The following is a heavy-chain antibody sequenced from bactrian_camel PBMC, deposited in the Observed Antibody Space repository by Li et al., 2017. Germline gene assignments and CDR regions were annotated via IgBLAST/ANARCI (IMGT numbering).Heavy chain of an antibody. D-gene: IGHD2*01. CDR2: IDADGDNA. V-gene: IGHV3S28*01. Sequence: QLVESGGGLVQPGVSLRLSCEASGFTFSNSYMSWVRQAPGKGLELVSTIDADGDNAYYADSVKGRFTFSRDIPKNTLNLQMNNLRPGDTAMYYCALSGGYCVAPSNAPWYEYWGQGTQVTVS. J-gene: IGHJ4*01. CDR3: ALSGGYCVAPSNAPWYEY. CDR1: GFTFSNSY.